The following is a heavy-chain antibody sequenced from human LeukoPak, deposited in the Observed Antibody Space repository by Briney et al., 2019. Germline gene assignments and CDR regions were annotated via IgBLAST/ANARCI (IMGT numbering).Heavy chain of an antibody. Sequence: PSETLSLTCTVSGGSISSGGYYWSWIRQHPGKGLEWIGYIYYSGSTYYNPSLKSRVTISVDTSKNQFSLKLSSVTAADTAVYYCARGGIYYYGSGSYYNVQFSRNWFDPWGQGTLVTVSS. J-gene: IGHJ5*02. CDR2: IYYSGST. CDR3: ARGGIYYYGSGSYYNVQFSRNWFDP. CDR1: GGSISSGGYY. V-gene: IGHV4-31*03. D-gene: IGHD3-10*01.